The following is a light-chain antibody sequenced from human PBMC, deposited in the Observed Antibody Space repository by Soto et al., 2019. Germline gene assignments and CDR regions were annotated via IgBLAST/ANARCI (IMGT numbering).Light chain of an antibody. J-gene: IGKJ1*01. CDR2: LAS. CDR1: QSLQHSNGYNY. Sequence: DIVMTQSPLSLPVTPGEPASISCRSSQSLQHSNGYNYLDWYVQKPGQSLQILIYLASNRASGVPERFSGSGSGTDFTLKISRVEAEDVGVYYCMQALQTPAFGQGTKVEIK. CDR3: MQALQTPA. V-gene: IGKV2-28*01.